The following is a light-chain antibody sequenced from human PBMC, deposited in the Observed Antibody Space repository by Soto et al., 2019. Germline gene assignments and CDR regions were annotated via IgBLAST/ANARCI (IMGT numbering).Light chain of an antibody. V-gene: IGKV3D-20*02. CDR1: QTVSITY. J-gene: IGKJ5*01. CDR3: QQRSNWPT. CDR2: GAS. Sequence: VLTQSPGTLSLSPGESATLSCRASQTVSITYLTWYQQKPGQAPRLLIYGASSRATGIPDRFSGSGSGTDFTLTISSLEPEDFAVYYCQQRSNWPTFGQGTRLAIK.